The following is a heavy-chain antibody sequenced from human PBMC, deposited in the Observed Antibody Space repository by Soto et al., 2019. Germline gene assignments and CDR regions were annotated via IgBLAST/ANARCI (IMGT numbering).Heavy chain of an antibody. CDR3: ARTHIVVVPAAISPWFDP. D-gene: IGHD2-2*02. CDR1: GGSISSGGYY. CDR2: IYYSGST. V-gene: IGHV4-31*03. J-gene: IGHJ5*02. Sequence: PSETLSLTCTVSGGSISSGGYYWSWIRQHPGKGLEWIGYIYYSGSTYYNPSLKSRVTISVDTSKNQFSLKLSSVTAADTAVYYCARTHIVVVPAAISPWFDPWGQGTLVTVSS.